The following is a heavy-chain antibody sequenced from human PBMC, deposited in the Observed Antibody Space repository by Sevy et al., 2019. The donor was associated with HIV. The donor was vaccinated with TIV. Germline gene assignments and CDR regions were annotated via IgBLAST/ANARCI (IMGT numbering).Heavy chain of an antibody. V-gene: IGHV6-1*01. Sequence: SQTLSLTCAISGDSVSSSSAAWNWFRQSPSRGLEWLGRTYYRSKWYSDYEVSVKGRVTINPDTSKNQFSLHLESVTPEDTAVDFCARGDELNSYYYGMDVWGQGTTVTVSS. CDR1: GDSVSSSSAA. J-gene: IGHJ6*02. D-gene: IGHD1-7*01. CDR2: TYYRSKWYS. CDR3: ARGDELNSYYYGMDV.